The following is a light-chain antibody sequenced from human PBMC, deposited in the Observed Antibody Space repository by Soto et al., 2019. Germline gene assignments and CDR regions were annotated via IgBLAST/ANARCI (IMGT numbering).Light chain of an antibody. CDR1: QSVSSN. J-gene: IGKJ3*01. CDR2: DAS. V-gene: IGKV3-11*01. Sequence: IVMTQSPATLSVTPGERATLSCRASQSVSSNLAWYQQKPGQAPRLLIYDASNRATGIPARFSGSGSGTDFTLTISSLEPEDFAVYYCQQRSNWPLTFGPGTKVDIK. CDR3: QQRSNWPLT.